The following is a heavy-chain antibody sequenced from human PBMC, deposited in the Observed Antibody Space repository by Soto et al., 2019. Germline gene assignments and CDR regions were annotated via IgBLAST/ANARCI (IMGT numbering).Heavy chain of an antibody. CDR3: ARTALRYFDYGYGMDV. D-gene: IGHD3-9*01. Sequence: PGGSLRLSCAASGFTFSSYGMHWVRQAPGKGLEWVAVIWYDGSNKYYADSVKGRFTISRDNSKNTLYLQMNSLRAEDTAVYYCARTALRYFDYGYGMDVWGQGTTVTVSS. CDR2: IWYDGSNK. CDR1: GFTFSSYG. V-gene: IGHV3-33*01. J-gene: IGHJ6*02.